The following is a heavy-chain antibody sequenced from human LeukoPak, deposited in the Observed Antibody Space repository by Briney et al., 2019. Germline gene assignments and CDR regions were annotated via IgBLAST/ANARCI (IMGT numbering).Heavy chain of an antibody. CDR3: AKDPYYYDSSDYRRDVRGYFDL. J-gene: IGHJ2*01. V-gene: IGHV3-30*07. CDR1: GFTFSNYA. Sequence: PGKSLRLSCAASGFTFSNYAMHWVRQAPGKGLEWVSLISSGGTYEYYADSVKGRFTISRDNSKNTLYLQTNSLRAEDTAVYYCAKDPYYYDSSDYRRDVRGYFDLWGRGTLVTVSS. CDR2: ISSGGTYE. D-gene: IGHD3-22*01.